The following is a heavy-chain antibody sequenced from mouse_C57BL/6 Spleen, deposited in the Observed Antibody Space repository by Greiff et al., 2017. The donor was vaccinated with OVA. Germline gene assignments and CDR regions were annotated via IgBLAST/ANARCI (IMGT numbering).Heavy chain of an antibody. CDR1: GYTFTSYW. J-gene: IGHJ2*01. CDR2: IDPSDSYT. Sequence: VQLQQPGAELVRPGTSVKLSCKASGYTFTSYWMHWVKQRPGQGLEWIGVIDPSDSYTNYNQKFKGTATLTVDTSSSTAYMQLSSLTSEDSAVDYGARGGTTVVEGYWGKGTTLTVSS. D-gene: IGHD1-1*01. CDR3: ARGGTTVVEGY. V-gene: IGHV1-59*01.